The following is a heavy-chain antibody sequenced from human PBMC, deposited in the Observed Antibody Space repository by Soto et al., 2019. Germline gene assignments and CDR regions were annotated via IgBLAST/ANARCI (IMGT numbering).Heavy chain of an antibody. CDR2: ISAYNGNT. D-gene: IGHD2-2*01. V-gene: IGHV1-18*04. CDR1: GYTFTSYG. CDR3: ARVDVVVPAAPVDY. J-gene: IGHJ4*02. Sequence: RASVKVSCKASGYTFTSYGISWVRQAPGQGLEWMGWISAYNGNTNYAQKLQGRVTMTTDTSTSTAYMELRSLRSDDTAVYYCARVDVVVPAAPVDYWGQGTLVTVSS.